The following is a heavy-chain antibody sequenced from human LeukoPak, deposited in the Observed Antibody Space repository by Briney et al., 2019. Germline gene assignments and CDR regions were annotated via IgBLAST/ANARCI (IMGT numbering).Heavy chain of an antibody. V-gene: IGHV3-11*01. CDR3: ARGMQQLVREVFDY. CDR2: ISSSGSTI. CDR1: GFTFSDYY. Sequence: PGGSLGLSCAASGFTFSDYYMSWIRQAPGKGLEWVSYISSSGSTIYYADSVKGRFTISRDNAKNSLYLQMNSLRAEDTAVYYCARGMQQLVREVFDYWGQGTLVTVSS. D-gene: IGHD6-6*01. J-gene: IGHJ4*02.